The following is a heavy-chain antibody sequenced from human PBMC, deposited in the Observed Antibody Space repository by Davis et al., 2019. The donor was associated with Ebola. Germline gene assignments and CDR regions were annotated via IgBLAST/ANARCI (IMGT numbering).Heavy chain of an antibody. CDR2: ISSNGGST. J-gene: IGHJ4*02. D-gene: IGHD6-6*01. CDR1: GFTFSSYA. Sequence: GESLKISCSASGFTFSSYAMHWVRQAPGKGLEYVSAISSNGGSTYYADSVKSRFTISRDNSKNTLYLQMSSLRAEDTAVYYCVKDLKQLGRDFDYWGQGTLVTVSS. CDR3: VKDLKQLGRDFDY. V-gene: IGHV3-64D*08.